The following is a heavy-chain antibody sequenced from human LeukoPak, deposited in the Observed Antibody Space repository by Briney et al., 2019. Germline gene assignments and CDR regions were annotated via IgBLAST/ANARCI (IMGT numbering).Heavy chain of an antibody. CDR3: ARDQYYYDRSGYYAFDI. J-gene: IGHJ3*02. Sequence: KASETLSLTCTVSSYSISSGYYWGWIRQPPGKGLEWLGDIYHSGSTYYNPSLKSRVTILVDTSKNQFSLKLSSVTAADTAVYYCARDQYYYDRSGYYAFDIWGQGTMVTVSS. CDR2: IYHSGST. V-gene: IGHV4-38-2*02. D-gene: IGHD3-22*01. CDR1: SYSISSGYY.